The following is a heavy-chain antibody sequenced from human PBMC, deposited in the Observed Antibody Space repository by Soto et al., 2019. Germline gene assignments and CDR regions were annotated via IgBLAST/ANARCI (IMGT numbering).Heavy chain of an antibody. D-gene: IGHD2-15*01. Sequence: GESLKISCKASGYTYINHWIGWVRQMPGMGLEWVGIIHPSDSDTRYSPSFRGHVTISVDKSINTAYLQWSSLKASDTAMYYCTRRGAYLLEGGSYSVGFWGQGT. J-gene: IGHJ4*02. CDR3: TRRGAYLLEGGSYSVGF. CDR2: IHPSDSDT. V-gene: IGHV5-51*01. CDR1: GYTYINHW.